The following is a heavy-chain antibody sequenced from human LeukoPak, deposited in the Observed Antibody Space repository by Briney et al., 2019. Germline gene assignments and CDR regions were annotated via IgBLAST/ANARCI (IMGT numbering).Heavy chain of an antibody. J-gene: IGHJ5*02. CDR2: IIPIFGTA. CDR3: ARGYYDSSGYLGWFDP. D-gene: IGHD3-22*01. Sequence: ASVKVSCKASGGTFSSYAISWVRQAPGQGLEWMGGIIPIFGTANYAQKFQGRVTITADESTSTAYMELSSLRSVDTAVYYCARGYYDSSGYLGWFDPWGQGTLVTVSS. CDR1: GGTFSSYA. V-gene: IGHV1-69*13.